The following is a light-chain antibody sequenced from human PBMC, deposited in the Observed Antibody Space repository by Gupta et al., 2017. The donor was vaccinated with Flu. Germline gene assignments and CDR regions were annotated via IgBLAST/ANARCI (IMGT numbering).Light chain of an antibody. J-gene: IGKJ1*01. V-gene: IGKV3-20*01. CDR3: QQYGSSPPWT. Sequence: EIVLTQSPGTLSLSPGDRATLSCRASQSVSSSYLAWYQQKPGQTPRLLIYGASSRGTGIPDRFSGSGCGTDFTLTISRREPEDFAVYYCQQYGSSPPWTFGQGTKVEIK. CDR1: QSVSSSY. CDR2: GAS.